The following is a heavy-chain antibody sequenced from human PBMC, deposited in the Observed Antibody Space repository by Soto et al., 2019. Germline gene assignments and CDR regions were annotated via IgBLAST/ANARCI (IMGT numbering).Heavy chain of an antibody. Sequence: ASVNVSCKASGGTFSSYAISWVRQAPGQGLEWMGGIIPIFGTANYAQKFQGRVTITADESTSTAYMELSSLRSEDTAVYYCAREVVVKGSHAFDIWGQGTMVTVSS. D-gene: IGHD3-22*01. CDR3: AREVVVKGSHAFDI. V-gene: IGHV1-69*13. CDR1: GGTFSSYA. CDR2: IIPIFGTA. J-gene: IGHJ3*02.